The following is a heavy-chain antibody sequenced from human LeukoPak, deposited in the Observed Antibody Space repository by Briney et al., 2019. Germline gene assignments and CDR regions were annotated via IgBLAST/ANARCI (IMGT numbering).Heavy chain of an antibody. CDR1: GYTFTRYG. D-gene: IGHD6-19*01. V-gene: IGHV1-18*01. CDR3: ARERRFSSGWYDRGAFDI. CDR2: ISASNGNT. J-gene: IGHJ3*02. Sequence: ASVKVSCKASGYTFTRYGISWVRQAPGQGLQWLGWISASNGNTNYAQKFRDRVTMSTDTSTGTAYLDVRSLTSDDTAVYYCARERRFSSGWYDRGAFDIWGQGTMVTVSS.